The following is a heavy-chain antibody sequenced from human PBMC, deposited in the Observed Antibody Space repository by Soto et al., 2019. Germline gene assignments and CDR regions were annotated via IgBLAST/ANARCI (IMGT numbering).Heavy chain of an antibody. J-gene: IGHJ6*02. CDR3: ARDTAPSDV. CDR1: GYTFTSYA. Sequence: QVQLVQSGAEVKKPGASVKVSCKASGYTFTSYAMHWVRQAPGQRLEWMEWINAGNGNTKYSQKFQGRVTITRDTAASTAYMERSSLRAEDTAVYDCARDTAPSDVWGQGTTVTVSS. V-gene: IGHV1-3*01. D-gene: IGHD4-17*01. CDR2: INAGNGNT.